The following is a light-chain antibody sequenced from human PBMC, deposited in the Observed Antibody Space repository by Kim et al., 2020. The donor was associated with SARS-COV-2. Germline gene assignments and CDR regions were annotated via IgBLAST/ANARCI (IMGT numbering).Light chain of an antibody. J-gene: IGLJ3*02. Sequence: QSVLTQPPSVSGAPGQRVTISCTGSRSNIGGGYDVHWYQQLPGTAPKLLIYGDNNRPSGVPDRFSGSKSGTSASLVITGLQTEDEADYYCESFDGSLGGSVFGGGTQLTVL. CDR3: ESFDGSLGGSV. CDR1: RSNIGGGYD. CDR2: GDN. V-gene: IGLV1-40*01.